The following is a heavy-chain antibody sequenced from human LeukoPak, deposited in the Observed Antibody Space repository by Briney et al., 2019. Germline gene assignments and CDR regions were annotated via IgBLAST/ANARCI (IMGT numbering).Heavy chain of an antibody. CDR3: ARAAYGSGSYYTYYYYYYMDV. D-gene: IGHD3-10*01. CDR2: IYYSGST. Sequence: PSETLSLTCTVSGGSISSSSYYWGWIRQPPGKGLEWIGSIYYSGSTYYNPSLKSRVTISVDTSKNQFSLKLSSVTAADTAVYYCARAAYGSGSYYTYYYYYYMDVWGKGTTVTISS. CDR1: GGSISSSSYY. V-gene: IGHV4-39*07. J-gene: IGHJ6*03.